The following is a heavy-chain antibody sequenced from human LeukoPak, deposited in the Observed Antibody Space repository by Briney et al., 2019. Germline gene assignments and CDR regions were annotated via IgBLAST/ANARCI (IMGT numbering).Heavy chain of an antibody. V-gene: IGHV3-23*01. J-gene: IGHJ4*02. CDR3: TKDRRGPAAGTWYFDS. CDR2: ITAIDGRT. D-gene: IGHD6-13*01. CDR1: GFTFSSTT. Sequence: GGSLRLPCVASGFTFSSTTMGWVRQAPGRGLEWVSSITAIDGRTYYADSVRGRFTISRDNSKNTVYLQLNSLRAGDTAIYYCTKDRRGPAAGTWYFDSWGQGTLVTVSS.